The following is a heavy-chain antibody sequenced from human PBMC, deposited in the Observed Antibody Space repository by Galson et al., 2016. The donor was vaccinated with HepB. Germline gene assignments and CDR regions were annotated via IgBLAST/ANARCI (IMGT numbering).Heavy chain of an antibody. CDR2: IHHTGST. V-gene: IGHV4-4*02. J-gene: IGHJ6*02. CDR1: GGTISTSNW. CDR3: ARDGVVGSLNYHGMDV. D-gene: IGHD2-15*01. Sequence: SETLSLTCVVSGGTISTSNWWTWFRQPPGTGLEWIGEIHHTGSTNYTPSLKSPVTISVDKSKNQFSLTLKSVTAADTAVYYCARDGVVGSLNYHGMDVWGQGTTVTVSS.